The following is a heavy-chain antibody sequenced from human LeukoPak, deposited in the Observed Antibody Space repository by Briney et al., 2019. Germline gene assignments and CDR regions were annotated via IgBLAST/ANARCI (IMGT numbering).Heavy chain of an antibody. V-gene: IGHV3-9*01. J-gene: IGHJ6*02. CDR2: ISWNSGRI. CDR1: GSTFDDYA. D-gene: IGHD5-18*01. CDR3: ARGLDTGYSYYGMDV. Sequence: PGGSLRLSCAASGSTFDDYAMHWGRQVPRKGVEGGSGISWNSGRIDYADSVKDRFTISRDNSKNTVYVQINSLRGGDTAVYYSARGLDTGYSYYGMDVWGQGTTVTVSS.